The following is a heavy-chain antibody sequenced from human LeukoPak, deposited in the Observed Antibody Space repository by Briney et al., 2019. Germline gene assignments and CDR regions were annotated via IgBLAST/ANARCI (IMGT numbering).Heavy chain of an antibody. V-gene: IGHV3-7*01. CDR3: ARCTTGKTSGSLREIKKSREIDY. CDR1: GFTFSSRDW. J-gene: IGHJ4*02. D-gene: IGHD1-1*01. CDR2: LKQDGSEK. Sequence: PGGSLRLSCVASGFTFSSRDWMTWVRQAPGKGLELVANLKQDGSEKNYVDSVKGRFTISRDNAKNSVDLQMNSLRGEDTAVYYCARCTTGKTSGSLREIKKSREIDYWGQGTLVTVSS.